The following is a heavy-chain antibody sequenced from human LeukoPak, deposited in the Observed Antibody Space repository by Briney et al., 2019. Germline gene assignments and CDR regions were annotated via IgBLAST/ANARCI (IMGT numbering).Heavy chain of an antibody. CDR2: IYYSGST. V-gene: IGHV4-39*01. J-gene: IGHJ4*02. CDR1: GGSTSSSSYY. CDR3: ARPGRGSGSAFDC. D-gene: IGHD3-10*01. Sequence: SETLSLTCTVSGGSTSSSSYYWGWIRQPPGKGLEWIGSIYYSGSTYYNPSLKSRVTISVDTSKNQFSLKLSSVTAADTAVYYCARPGRGSGSAFDCWGQGTLVTVSS.